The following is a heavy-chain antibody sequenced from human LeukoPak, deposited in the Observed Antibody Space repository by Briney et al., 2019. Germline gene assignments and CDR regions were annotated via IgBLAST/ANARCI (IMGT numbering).Heavy chain of an antibody. J-gene: IGHJ6*02. CDR3: ARDRDGMGV. CDR1: GGSNTSDNW. V-gene: IGHV4-4*02. Sequence: SETLSLTCAVSGGSNTSDNWWTWVRQPPGKGLEWIGAIYHSGSTDYNPSLKSRVTISVDKSKNQFSLKLSSVTAADTAVYFCARDRDGMGVWGQGTTVTVSS. CDR2: IYHSGST.